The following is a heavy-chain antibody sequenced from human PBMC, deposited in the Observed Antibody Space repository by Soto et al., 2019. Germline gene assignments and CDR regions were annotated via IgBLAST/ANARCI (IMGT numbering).Heavy chain of an antibody. CDR2: ISSDGGDK. D-gene: IGHD2-15*01. CDR1: GFTFSNFG. J-gene: IGHJ5*02. Sequence: QVQLVESGGGVVQPGRSPRLSCAASGFTFSNFGMHWVRQAPGKGLEWVAAISSDGGDKYYSHSVKDRFTVSRDNSRNTRFLQMNSLRVEDTAVYYCVKGSDVARQELDRWGQGILVTVSS. V-gene: IGHV3-30*18. CDR3: VKGSDVARQELDR.